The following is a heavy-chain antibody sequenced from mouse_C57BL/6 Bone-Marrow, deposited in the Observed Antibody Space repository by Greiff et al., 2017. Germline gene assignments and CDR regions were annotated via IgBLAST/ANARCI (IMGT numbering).Heavy chain of an antibody. CDR2: IDPETGGT. D-gene: IGHD4-1*01. CDR3: TRCLTGTGPWFAY. V-gene: IGHV1-15*01. CDR1: GYTFTDYE. J-gene: IGHJ3*01. Sequence: QVQLQQSGAELVRPGASVTLSCKASGYTFTDYEMHWVKQTPVHGLEWIGAIDPETGGTAYNQKFKGKAILTADKSSSTAYMELRSLTSEDSAVYYCTRCLTGTGPWFAYWGQGTLVTVSA.